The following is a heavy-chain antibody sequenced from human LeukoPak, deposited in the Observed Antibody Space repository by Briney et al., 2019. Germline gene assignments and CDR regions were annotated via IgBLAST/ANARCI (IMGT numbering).Heavy chain of an antibody. CDR3: ASHSSSWYRYYFDY. CDR1: GDSISSSY. V-gene: IGHV4-59*01. J-gene: IGHJ4*02. CDR2: IYYSGST. D-gene: IGHD6-13*01. Sequence: SETLSLTCTVSGDSISSSYWSWIRQPPGKGLEWIGYIYYSGSTNYNPSLKSRVTISVDTSKNQFSLKLSSVTAADTAVYYCASHSSSWYRYYFDYWGQGTLVTVSS.